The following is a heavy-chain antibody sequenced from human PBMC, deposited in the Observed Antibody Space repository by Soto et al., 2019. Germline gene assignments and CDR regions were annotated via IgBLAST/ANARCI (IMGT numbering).Heavy chain of an antibody. Sequence: SLRLSCAASGFIFRTHGMHWVRQAPGKGLEWVALISSDGTHKYYADSVKGRFTVSRDNSKNTVYLQMNSLTTEDTGVYYCAKDAGEYNWNVLQYWGRGTLVTVSS. CDR3: AKDAGEYNWNVLQY. D-gene: IGHD1-20*01. J-gene: IGHJ4*02. V-gene: IGHV3-30*18. CDR2: ISSDGTHK. CDR1: GFIFRTHG.